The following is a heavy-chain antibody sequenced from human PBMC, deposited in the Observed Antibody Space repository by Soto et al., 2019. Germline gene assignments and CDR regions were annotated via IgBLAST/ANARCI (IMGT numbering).Heavy chain of an antibody. V-gene: IGHV3-74*01. D-gene: IGHD5-12*01. Sequence: EVQLVESGGGLVQPGGCLRLSCAASGFTLRSYWMHWVRQVSGKGLVWVSRISGDGNITTYADFVKGRFTISRDNANNTLYLQMSGLRAEDTALYYCVREVATNRRSFDYWGQGTQVTVSS. CDR3: VREVATNRRSFDY. J-gene: IGHJ4*02. CDR2: ISGDGNIT. CDR1: GFTLRSYW.